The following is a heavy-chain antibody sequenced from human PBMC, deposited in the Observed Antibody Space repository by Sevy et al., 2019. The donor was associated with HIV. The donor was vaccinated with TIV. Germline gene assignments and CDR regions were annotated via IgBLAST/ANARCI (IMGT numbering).Heavy chain of an antibody. D-gene: IGHD1-26*01. CDR3: ARGGGVGATTTPDS. CDR1: GGTFSSYA. J-gene: IGHJ4*02. V-gene: IGHV1-69*13. CDR2: IIPIFGTA. Sequence: ASVKVSCMASGGTFSSYAISWVRQAPGQGLEWMGVIIPIFGTANYAQKFQGRVTITADESTSTAYMELTSLKSDDTAVYYCARGGGVGATTTPDSWGQGTLVTVSS.